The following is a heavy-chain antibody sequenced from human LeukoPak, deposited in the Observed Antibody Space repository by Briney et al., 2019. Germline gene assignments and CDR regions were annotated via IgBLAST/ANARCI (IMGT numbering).Heavy chain of an antibody. V-gene: IGHV4-4*09. D-gene: IGHD3-10*02. J-gene: IGHJ5*02. CDR1: GGSISSYC. CDR2: IYTSGST. CDR3: ATSYDVKTPPYDL. Sequence: PSETLSLTCTVSGGSISSYCWSWARQPPGKGLEWIGYIYTSGSTDSNPSLKSRLTMSVDTSKNQVSMELRFLTAADTAVYFCATSYDVKTPPYDLWGQGTLISVSS.